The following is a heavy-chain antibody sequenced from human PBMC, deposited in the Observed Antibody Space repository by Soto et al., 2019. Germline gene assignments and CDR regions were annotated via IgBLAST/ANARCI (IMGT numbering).Heavy chain of an antibody. CDR1: VFTFISYA. CDR2: ISGSGGST. J-gene: IGHJ4*02. Sequence: GWSLRLSCASSVFTFISYAMSWVRQAPGKGLEWVSAISGSGGSTYYADSVKGRFTISRDNSKNTLYLQVNSLRAEDTAAYYCAKDYWTYYYGSGSYNPFDYWGQGTLVTVS. CDR3: AKDYWTYYYGSGSYNPFDY. D-gene: IGHD3-10*01. V-gene: IGHV3-23*01.